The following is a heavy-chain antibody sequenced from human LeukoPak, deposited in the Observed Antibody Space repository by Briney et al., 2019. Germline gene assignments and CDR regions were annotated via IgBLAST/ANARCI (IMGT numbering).Heavy chain of an antibody. J-gene: IGHJ4*02. V-gene: IGHV4-39*07. Sequence: PSETLSLTCTVSGGSISSSSYYWGWIRKPPGKGLEWIGSIYYSGSTYYNPSLKSRVTISVDTSKNQFSLKLSSVTAADTAVYYCAKVGALDYWGQGTLVTVSS. CDR3: AKVGALDY. CDR2: IYYSGST. CDR1: GGSISSSSYY.